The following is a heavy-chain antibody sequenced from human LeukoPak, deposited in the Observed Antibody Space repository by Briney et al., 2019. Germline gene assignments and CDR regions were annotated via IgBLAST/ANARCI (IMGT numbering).Heavy chain of an antibody. J-gene: IGHJ6*02. Sequence: SVKVSCKASGGTFSSYAISWVRQAPGQGLEWMGRIIPILGIANYAQKFQGRVTITADKSTSTAYMELSSLRSEDTALYYCARDFDLDWRLMWGMDVWGQGTTVTVSS. D-gene: IGHD3-9*01. CDR2: IIPILGIA. CDR1: GGTFSSYA. V-gene: IGHV1-69*04. CDR3: ARDFDLDWRLMWGMDV.